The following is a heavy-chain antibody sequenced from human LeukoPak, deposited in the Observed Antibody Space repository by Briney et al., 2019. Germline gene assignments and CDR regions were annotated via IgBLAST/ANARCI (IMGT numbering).Heavy chain of an antibody. CDR1: GYTFTSYY. J-gene: IGHJ6*03. Sequence: GASVKVSCKASGYTFTSYYMHWVRQAPGQGLEWMGIINPSGGSTSYAQKFQGRVTMTRDMSTSTVYMELSSLRSEDTAVYYCARGPISSWYYYYYMDVWGKGTTVTVSS. CDR3: ARGPISSWYYYYYMDV. V-gene: IGHV1-46*01. D-gene: IGHD6-13*01. CDR2: INPSGGST.